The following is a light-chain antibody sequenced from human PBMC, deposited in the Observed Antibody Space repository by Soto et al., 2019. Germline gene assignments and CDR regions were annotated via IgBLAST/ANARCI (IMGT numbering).Light chain of an antibody. CDR1: SSDVARYNY. Sequence: QSVLTQPASVSASPGQSITISCTGTSSDVARYNYVSWYQQHPGKAPKLMIYDVSNRPSGVSNRFSGSKSGNTASLTISGFQAEDEADYYCGSYTSGNTLEVFGTGTKVTVL. CDR2: DVS. J-gene: IGLJ1*01. V-gene: IGLV2-14*03. CDR3: GSYTSGNTLEV.